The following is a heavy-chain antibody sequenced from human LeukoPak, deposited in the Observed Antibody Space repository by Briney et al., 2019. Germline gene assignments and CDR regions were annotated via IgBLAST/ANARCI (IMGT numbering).Heavy chain of an antibody. Sequence: GGSVRLSCAASGFTFSSYSMNWVRQAPGKGLEWVSSISSSSSYIYYADSVKGRSTISRDNAKNSLYLQMNSLRAEDTAVYYCARVTPKQYCSSTSCYNPIPGGVYYFDYWGQGTLVTVSS. D-gene: IGHD2-2*02. J-gene: IGHJ4*02. CDR1: GFTFSSYS. V-gene: IGHV3-21*01. CDR2: ISSSSSYI. CDR3: ARVTPKQYCSSTSCYNPIPGGVYYFDY.